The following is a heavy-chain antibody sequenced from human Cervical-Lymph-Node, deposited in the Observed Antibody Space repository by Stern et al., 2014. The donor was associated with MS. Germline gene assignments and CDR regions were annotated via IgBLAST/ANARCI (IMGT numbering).Heavy chain of an antibody. J-gene: IGHJ6*02. CDR3: ARDRLAAAGSLYYYGMDV. V-gene: IGHV1-69*01. Sequence: VQLVESGAEVKKPGSSVKVSCKASGGTFSSYAIRWVRQAPGQGLEWMGGIIPIFGTANYAQKFQGRVTITADESTSTAYMELSSLRSEDTAVYYCARDRLAAAGSLYYYGMDVWGQGTTVTVSS. CDR1: GGTFSSYA. D-gene: IGHD6-13*01. CDR2: IIPIFGTA.